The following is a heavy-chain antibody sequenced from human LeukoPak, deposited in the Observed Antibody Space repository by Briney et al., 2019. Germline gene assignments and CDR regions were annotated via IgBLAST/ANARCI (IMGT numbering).Heavy chain of an antibody. J-gene: IGHJ4*02. D-gene: IGHD3-22*01. CDR2: IFPGDSHT. CDR3: ARPSTAYYYDSSGYYYAGGFDY. CDR1: GYSFTSYW. V-gene: IGHV5-51*01. Sequence: GESLKISCKGSGYSFTSYWIGWVRQMPGKGLEWMGIIFPGDSHTRYSPSFQGQVTISADKSISTAYLQWSSLKASDTAMYYCARPSTAYYYDSSGYYYAGGFDYWGQGTLVTVSS.